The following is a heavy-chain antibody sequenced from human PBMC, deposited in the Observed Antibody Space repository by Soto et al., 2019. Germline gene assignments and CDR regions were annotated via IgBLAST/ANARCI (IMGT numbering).Heavy chain of an antibody. CDR3: ARGRYSSGLFDP. J-gene: IGHJ5*02. CDR2: NNHSGST. CDR1: GGSFSGYY. D-gene: IGHD6-19*01. Sequence: SETLSLTCAVYGGSFSGYYWSWIRQPPGKGLEWIGENNHSGSTNYNPSLKSRVTISVDTSKNQFSLKLSSVTAADTAVYYCARGRYSSGLFDPWGQGTLVTVSS. V-gene: IGHV4-34*01.